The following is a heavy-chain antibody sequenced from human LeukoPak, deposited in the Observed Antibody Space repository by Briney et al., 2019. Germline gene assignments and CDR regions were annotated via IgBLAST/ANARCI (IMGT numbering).Heavy chain of an antibody. J-gene: IGHJ4*02. CDR1: GGSISSYY. V-gene: IGHV4-59*01. CDR2: IYYSGST. Sequence: SETLSLTCTVSGGSISSYYWSWIRQPPGKGLEWIGYIYYSGSTNYNPSLRSRVTISVDTSKNQFSLKLSSVTAADTAVYYCARYCGGDCYTFDYWGQGTLVTVSS. D-gene: IGHD2-21*02. CDR3: ARYCGGDCYTFDY.